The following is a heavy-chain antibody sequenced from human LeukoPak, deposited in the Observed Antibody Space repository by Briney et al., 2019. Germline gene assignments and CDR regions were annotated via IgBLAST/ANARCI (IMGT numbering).Heavy chain of an antibody. V-gene: IGHV3-74*03. CDR2: LHSDGSST. CDR1: GLTFSSYW. Sequence: TGGSLRLPCAASGLTFSSYWMLWVRQAPGKGLVWVSRLHSDGSSTAYADSVKGRFTISRDNAKNTLYLQMNTLRAEDTAVYYCAIRRGYTYGDDYWGQGTLVTVSS. J-gene: IGHJ4*02. CDR3: AIRRGYTYGDDY. D-gene: IGHD5-18*01.